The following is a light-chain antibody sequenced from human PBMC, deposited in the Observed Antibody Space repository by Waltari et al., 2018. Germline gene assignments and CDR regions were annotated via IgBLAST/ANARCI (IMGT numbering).Light chain of an antibody. CDR2: AAS. CDR1: QAISGY. Sequence: DIEMTQSPSSLSASVGDRVTITCRASQAISGYLIWYQQKPGRAPKLLIYAASSLQSGVPSRFSGSGYGTDFTLTISSLQPEDFAIYSCQQSSSSPHTFGGGTKVEMK. V-gene: IGKV1-39*01. CDR3: QQSSSSPHT. J-gene: IGKJ4*01.